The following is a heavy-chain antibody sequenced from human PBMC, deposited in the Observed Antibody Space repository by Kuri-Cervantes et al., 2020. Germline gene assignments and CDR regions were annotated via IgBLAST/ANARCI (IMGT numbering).Heavy chain of an antibody. V-gene: IGHV1-69*13. D-gene: IGHD6-6*01. CDR1: GGTFSSYA. J-gene: IGHJ6*03. CDR2: TIPIFGTA. CDR3: ARGLDSIAARPGDYYYYYYMDV. Sequence: SVQVSCKASGGTFSSYAISWVRQAPGQGLEWMGGTIPIFGTANYAQKFQGRVTITADESTSTAYMELSSLRSEDTAVYYCARGLDSIAARPGDYYYYYYMDVWGKGTTVTVSS.